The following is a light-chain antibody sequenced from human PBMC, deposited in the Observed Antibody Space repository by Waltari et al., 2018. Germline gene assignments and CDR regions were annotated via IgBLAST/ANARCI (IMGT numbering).Light chain of an antibody. V-gene: IGLV2-11*01. CDR1: SSDVGNYNF. CDR3: CSYAGSYTFV. Sequence: QSALTQPRSVSGYPGQSVTISCSGTSSDVGNYNFVSWYQQHPGNAPRLLIYDVVKRPSGVPDRFSGSESGNTASLTISVLQTEDEADYYCCSYAGSYTFVFGGGTQLTVL. J-gene: IGLJ7*01. CDR2: DVV.